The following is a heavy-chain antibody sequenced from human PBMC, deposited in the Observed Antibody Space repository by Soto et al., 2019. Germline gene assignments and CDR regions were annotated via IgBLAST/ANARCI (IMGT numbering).Heavy chain of an antibody. Sequence: QVQLVEAGGGVVQPGRSLRLSCEASGFILRNYGMHRVRQAPGKGLEWVAVVWYDGTNRYYADSVKGRFTISRDDSENTLYLQMNRLRVEDTAVYSCARDTKVVALDYWGQGTLVTVSS. CDR1: GFILRNYG. CDR2: VWYDGTNR. J-gene: IGHJ4*02. D-gene: IGHD2-15*01. V-gene: IGHV3-33*01. CDR3: ARDTKVVALDY.